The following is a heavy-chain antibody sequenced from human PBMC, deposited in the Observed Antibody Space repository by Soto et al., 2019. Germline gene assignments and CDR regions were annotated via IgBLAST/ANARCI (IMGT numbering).Heavy chain of an antibody. Sequence: QVQLQQWGAGLLKPSETLSLTCAVYGGSFSGYYWSWIRQPPGKGLEWIGEINHSGSTNYNPSLKRRVTISVDTSKNQFSLRVSSVTAADTAVYYCARPSPYSGYFRRASWFDPWGQGTLVTVSS. CDR1: GGSFSGYY. J-gene: IGHJ5*02. CDR3: ARPSPYSGYFRRASWFDP. D-gene: IGHD5-12*01. CDR2: INHSGST. V-gene: IGHV4-34*01.